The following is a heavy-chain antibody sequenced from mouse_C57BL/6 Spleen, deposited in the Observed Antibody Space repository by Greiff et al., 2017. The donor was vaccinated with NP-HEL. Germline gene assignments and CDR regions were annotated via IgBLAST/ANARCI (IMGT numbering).Heavy chain of an antibody. Sequence: VQLQQSDAELVKPGASVKISCKVSGYTFTDHTIHWMKQRPEQGLEWIGYIYPRDGSTKYNEKFKGKATLTADKSSCTAYMQLNSLTSEDSAVYFCARRNNDCFYAMDYWGQGTSVTVSS. CDR3: ARRNNDCFYAMDY. CDR1: GYTFTDHT. V-gene: IGHV1-78*01. J-gene: IGHJ4*01. D-gene: IGHD1-3*01. CDR2: IYPRDGST.